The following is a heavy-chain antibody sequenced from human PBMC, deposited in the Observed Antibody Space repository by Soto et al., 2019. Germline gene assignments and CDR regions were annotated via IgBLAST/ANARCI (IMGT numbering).Heavy chain of an antibody. CDR1: GGSLNNYY. CDR3: ARLKVDDSGSYYYNDF. Sequence: QLQLQESGPGLVKPSETLSLTCTVSGGSLNNYYWTWIRHSPGKGLEWIGYVTYSGTADYSPSFQSRFTISRDISKNQFSLKVISVTAADTAIYYWARLKVDDSGSYYYNDFWSQGAVVTVSS. V-gene: IGHV4-59*08. CDR2: VTYSGTA. J-gene: IGHJ4*02. D-gene: IGHD3-22*01.